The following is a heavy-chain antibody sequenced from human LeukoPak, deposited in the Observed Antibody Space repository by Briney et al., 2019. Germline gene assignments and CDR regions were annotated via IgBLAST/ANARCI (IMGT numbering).Heavy chain of an antibody. J-gene: IGHJ4*02. CDR2: IIPILGIA. CDR1: GGTFSSYA. D-gene: IGHD3-22*01. V-gene: IGHV1-69*04. Sequence: GASVKVSCTASGGTFSSYAISWVRQAPGQGLEWMGRIIPILGIANYAQKFQGRVTITADKSTSTAYMELSSLRSEDTAVYYCARPRGYYYDSSGYYFPFDYWGQGTLVTVSS. CDR3: ARPRGYYYDSSGYYFPFDY.